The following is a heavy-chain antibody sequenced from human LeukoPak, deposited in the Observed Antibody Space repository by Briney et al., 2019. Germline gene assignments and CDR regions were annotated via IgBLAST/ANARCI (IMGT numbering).Heavy chain of an antibody. Sequence: GASVKVSCKASGGTFSSYAISWVRQAPGQGLEWMGGIIPIFGTANYAQKFQGRVTITTDESTSTAYMVLSSLRSEDTAVYYCARGGYCSSTSCYHWFDPWGQGTLVTVSS. V-gene: IGHV1-69*05. CDR1: GGTFSSYA. D-gene: IGHD2-2*01. CDR3: ARGGYCSSTSCYHWFDP. CDR2: IIPIFGTA. J-gene: IGHJ5*02.